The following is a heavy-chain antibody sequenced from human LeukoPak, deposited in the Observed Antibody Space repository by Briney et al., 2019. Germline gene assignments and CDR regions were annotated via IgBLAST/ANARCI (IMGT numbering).Heavy chain of an antibody. CDR1: GRSFSGYY. CDR2: INHSGST. J-gene: IGHJ4*02. Sequence: SETLSLTCAVYGRSFSGYYWSWIRQPPGKGLEWIGEINHSGSTNYNPSLKSRVTISVDTSKNQFSLKLSSVTAADTAVYYCARGDYGDGFDYWGQGTLVTVSS. CDR3: ARGDYGDGFDY. V-gene: IGHV4-34*01. D-gene: IGHD4-17*01.